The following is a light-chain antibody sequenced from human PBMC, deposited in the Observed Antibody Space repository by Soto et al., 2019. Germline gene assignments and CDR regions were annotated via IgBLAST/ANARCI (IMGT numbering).Light chain of an antibody. J-gene: IGKJ1*01. CDR2: GGS. Sequence: DIVLTQSPGTLSLSPGERATLYFSASQSVISNHLAWYQQKPGQAPRLLIYGGSSRATGIPVRFSGSGSETDFTLTITRLEPEDFAMYYCQQYSSSRTFGQGTKVDIK. V-gene: IGKV3-20*01. CDR1: QSVISNH. CDR3: QQYSSSRT.